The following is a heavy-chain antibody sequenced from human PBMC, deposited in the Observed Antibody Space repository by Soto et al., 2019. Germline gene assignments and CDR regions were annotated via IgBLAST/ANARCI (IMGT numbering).Heavy chain of an antibody. V-gene: IGHV1-18*01. CDR2: ISAYKCNT. CDR1: GYTFTSHG. CDR3: ARVKHIVGAQGVRASDI. D-gene: IGHD1-26*01. J-gene: IGHJ3*02. Sequence: SVKVSCKASGYTFTSHGISFVRQAPVQGLELMGWISAYKCNTNYAQKLQGRVTMTTDTSTSTAYMELSSLRFDDTTVYYCARVKHIVGAQGVRASDIWG.